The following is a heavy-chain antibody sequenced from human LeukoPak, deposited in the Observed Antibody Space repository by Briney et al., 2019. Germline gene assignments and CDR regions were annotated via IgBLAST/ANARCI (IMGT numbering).Heavy chain of an antibody. CDR1: GFTVSTDF. V-gene: IGHV3-23*01. D-gene: IGHD1-26*01. Sequence: PGGSLRLSCAASGFTVSTDFMSWVRQAPGKGLEWVSAISGSGGSTYYADSVKGRFTISRDNSKNTLYLQMNSLRAEDTAVYYCAKDGGPSSSGSQFFNYWGQGALVTVSS. CDR2: ISGSGGST. CDR3: AKDGGPSSSGSQFFNY. J-gene: IGHJ4*02.